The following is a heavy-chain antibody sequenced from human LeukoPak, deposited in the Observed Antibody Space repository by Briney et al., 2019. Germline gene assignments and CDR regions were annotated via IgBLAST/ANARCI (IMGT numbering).Heavy chain of an antibody. CDR2: ISWNSGSV. Sequence: PGGSLRLSCAASGFTFDDYAMHWVRQAPAKGLEWVSGISWNSGSVVYADSVKGRFTISRDNAKNSLYLQMNSLRAEDMALYYCAKVQVPYSSSGHFDYWGQGTLVTVSS. D-gene: IGHD6-6*01. J-gene: IGHJ4*02. CDR1: GFTFDDYA. V-gene: IGHV3-9*03. CDR3: AKVQVPYSSSGHFDY.